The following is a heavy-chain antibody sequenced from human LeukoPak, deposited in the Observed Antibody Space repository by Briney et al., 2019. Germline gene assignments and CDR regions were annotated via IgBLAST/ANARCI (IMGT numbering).Heavy chain of an antibody. J-gene: IGHJ4*02. CDR1: GGSISSYY. D-gene: IGHD1-14*01. CDR2: IHYSGST. V-gene: IGHV4-59*13. Sequence: SETLSLTCTVSGGSISSYYCSWTRQSPGKGLEWIGYIHYSGSTVYSPSLKSRVTMSIDTSKNQFSLNLSSVTAADTAVYYCARTGSTGGYWGQGTLVTVSS. CDR3: ARTGSTGGY.